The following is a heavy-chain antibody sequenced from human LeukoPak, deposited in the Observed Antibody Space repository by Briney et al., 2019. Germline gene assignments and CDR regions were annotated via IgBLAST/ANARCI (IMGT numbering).Heavy chain of an antibody. Sequence: SETLSLTCTVSGGSISSYYWNWIRQPPGKGLEWIGYIYYSGSTNYNPSLKSRVTISVDTSKNQFSLKLSSVTAADTAVYYCASLTVGEMATITDYWGQGTLVTVSS. CDR1: GGSISSYY. CDR2: IYYSGST. D-gene: IGHD5-24*01. CDR3: ASLTVGEMATITDY. J-gene: IGHJ4*02. V-gene: IGHV4-59*08.